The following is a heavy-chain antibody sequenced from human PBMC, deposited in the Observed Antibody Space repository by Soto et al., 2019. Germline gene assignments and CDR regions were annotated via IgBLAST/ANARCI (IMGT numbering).Heavy chain of an antibody. V-gene: IGHV3-66*01. J-gene: IGHJ4*02. CDR3: ARAPSWTAGPFDY. D-gene: IGHD6-25*01. CDR1: GFTFSTYW. CDR2: TYSGGST. Sequence: GGSLRLSCAASGFTFSTYWMHWVRQAPGKGLVWVSVTYSGGSTYYADSVKGRFTISRDNSKNTLYLQMNSLRAEDTAVYYCARAPSWTAGPFDYWGQGTLVTVSS.